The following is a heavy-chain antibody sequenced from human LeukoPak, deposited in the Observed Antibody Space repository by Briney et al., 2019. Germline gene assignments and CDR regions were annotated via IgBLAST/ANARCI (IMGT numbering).Heavy chain of an antibody. CDR1: GFTFSSYN. CDR3: ARDLGIAAI. V-gene: IGHV3-48*01. J-gene: IGHJ4*02. Sequence: GGSLRLSCAASGFTFSSYNMNWVRQAPGKGLEWVSYISSSSSTIYYADSVKGRFTISRDNAKNSLYLQMNSLRAEDTAVYYCARDLGIAAIWGQGTLVTVSS. D-gene: IGHD6-13*01. CDR2: ISSSSSTI.